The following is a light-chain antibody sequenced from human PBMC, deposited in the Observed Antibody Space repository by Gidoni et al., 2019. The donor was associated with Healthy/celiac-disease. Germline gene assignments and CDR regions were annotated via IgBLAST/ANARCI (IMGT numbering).Light chain of an antibody. CDR2: GAS. CDR1: QSVSSSS. Sequence: EIVLTQSPGTLSLSPGERATLSCRARQSVSSSSLAWYQQKPGQAPRLLIYGASSRATGIPDRFSGSGSGTDFTLTISRLEPEDFAVYYCQQYGSSLFGQXTKLEIK. CDR3: QQYGSSL. V-gene: IGKV3-20*01. J-gene: IGKJ2*01.